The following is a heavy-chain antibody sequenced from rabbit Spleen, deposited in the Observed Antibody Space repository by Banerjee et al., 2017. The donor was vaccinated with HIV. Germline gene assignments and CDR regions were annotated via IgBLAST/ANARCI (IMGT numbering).Heavy chain of an antibody. D-gene: IGHD8-1*01. Sequence: QEQLVESGGGLVQPGGSLKLSCKASGFDFSNYGVSWVRQAPGKGLEWIGYIEPIFGTTYYATWVSGRFTISSHNAQNTLYLQLNSLTAADTATYFCARDGAGGTYFNLWGPGTLVTVS. CDR2: IEPIFGTT. V-gene: IGHV1S47*01. J-gene: IGHJ4*01. CDR1: GFDFSNYG. CDR3: ARDGAGGTYFNL.